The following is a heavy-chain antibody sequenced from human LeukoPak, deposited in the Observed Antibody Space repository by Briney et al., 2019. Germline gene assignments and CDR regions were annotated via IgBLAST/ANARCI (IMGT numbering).Heavy chain of an antibody. CDR1: GFSFANSV. J-gene: IGHJ4*02. CDR3: VSFYETY. Sequence: GGSLRLSCAASGFSFANSVISWIRQAPGKGLVWVSHINSDGSWTSYADSVKGRFTISKDNAKNTVYLQMNSLRAEDTAVYYCVSFYETYWGRGTLVTVSS. V-gene: IGHV3-74*01. D-gene: IGHD2/OR15-2a*01. CDR2: INSDGSWT.